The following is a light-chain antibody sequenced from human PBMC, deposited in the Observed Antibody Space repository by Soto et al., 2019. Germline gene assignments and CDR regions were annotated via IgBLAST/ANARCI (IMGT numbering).Light chain of an antibody. Sequence: EIVMTQSPATLSVTPGERATLSCRASQSVGRNLACYQQKPGQAPRLLIYGASTRATGIPARFSGSGSGTEFTLTISSLQSEDFAVYYCQQRSNWPPSTFGQGTRLEIK. CDR2: GAS. CDR3: QQRSNWPPST. J-gene: IGKJ5*01. V-gene: IGKV3-15*01. CDR1: QSVGRN.